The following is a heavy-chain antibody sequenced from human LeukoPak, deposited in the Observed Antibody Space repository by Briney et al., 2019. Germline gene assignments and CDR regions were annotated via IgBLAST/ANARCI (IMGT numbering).Heavy chain of an antibody. J-gene: IGHJ3*02. CDR2: IYYSGST. D-gene: IGHD6-19*01. CDR3: ARVYKRGSGWYGVGAFDI. Sequence: SETLSLTCTVSGGSISSSSYYWGWIRQPPGKGLEWIGSIYYSGSTNYNPSLKSRVTISVDTSKNQFSLKLSSVTAADTAVYYCARVYKRGSGWYGVGAFDIWGQGTMVTVSS. V-gene: IGHV4-39*07. CDR1: GGSISSSSYY.